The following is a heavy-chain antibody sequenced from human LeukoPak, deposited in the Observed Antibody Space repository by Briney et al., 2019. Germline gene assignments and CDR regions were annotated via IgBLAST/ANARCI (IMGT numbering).Heavy chain of an antibody. CDR3: ARDRVPNYYGMDV. CDR2: INAGNGNT. Sequence: ASVKVSCKASGYIFTSYPIHWVRQAPGQRLEWMGWINAGNGNTKYSQKFQGRVTITRDTSASTAYMELSSLRSEDTAVYYCARDRVPNYYGMDVWGQGTTVTVSS. CDR1: GYIFTSYP. V-gene: IGHV1-3*01. D-gene: IGHD2-2*01. J-gene: IGHJ6*02.